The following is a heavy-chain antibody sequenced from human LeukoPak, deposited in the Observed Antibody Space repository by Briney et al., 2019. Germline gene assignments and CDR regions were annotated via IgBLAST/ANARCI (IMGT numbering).Heavy chain of an antibody. J-gene: IGHJ6*03. CDR1: GFTFSSYS. V-gene: IGHV3-48*04. D-gene: IGHD2-2*02. CDR3: ARDSIVVVPAAINYYYYYMDV. CDR2: ISSSSSTI. Sequence: PGGSLRLSCAASGFTFSSYSMTWVRQAPGKGLEWVSYISSSSSTIYYADSVKGRFTISRDNAKNSLYLQMNSLRAEDTAVYYCARDSIVVVPAAINYYYYYMDVWGKGTTVTVSS.